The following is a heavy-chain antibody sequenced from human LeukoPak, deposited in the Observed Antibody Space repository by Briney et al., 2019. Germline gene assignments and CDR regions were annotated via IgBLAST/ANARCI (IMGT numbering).Heavy chain of an antibody. V-gene: IGHV1-2*02. CDR3: VRDGLHWDYDY. Sequence: ASVKVSCKASGYTFTSYYMHWVRQAPGQGLEWMGWISPTSGDTRYAQKFQGRVAMTRDTSISTAYMELSRLRSDDTAVYFCVRDGLHWDYDYWGQGTLVAVSS. D-gene: IGHD1-7*01. CDR2: ISPTSGDT. J-gene: IGHJ4*02. CDR1: GYTFTSYY.